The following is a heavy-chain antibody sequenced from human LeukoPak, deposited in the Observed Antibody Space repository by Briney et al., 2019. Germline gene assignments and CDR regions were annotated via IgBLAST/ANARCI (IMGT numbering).Heavy chain of an antibody. CDR2: IRSKINTYAT. J-gene: IGHJ1*01. V-gene: IGHV3-73*01. Sequence: GGSLRLSCAASGFTFSGSAIHWVRQASGKGLEWVGRIRSKINTYATAYAASVKGRFTISRDNSKNTLYLQMNSLRAEDTAVYYCARRIAVADPYAEYFQHWGQGTLVTVSS. CDR3: ARRIAVADPYAEYFQH. CDR1: GFTFSGSA. D-gene: IGHD6-19*01.